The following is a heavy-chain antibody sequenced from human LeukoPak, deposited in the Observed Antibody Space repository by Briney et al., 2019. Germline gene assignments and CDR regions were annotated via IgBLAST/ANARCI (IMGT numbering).Heavy chain of an antibody. V-gene: IGHV1-2*02. CDR1: GFIFTGYY. CDR3: ARDHPYSSGWHGRVEAFDL. J-gene: IGHJ3*01. D-gene: IGHD6-19*01. Sequence: ASVTVSCKASGFIFTGYYMHWVRQAPGQGLEWMGWINPNSGGTKYAQKFQGRATMTRDTSITTAYMDLSRLRSDDTAVYYCARDHPYSSGWHGRVEAFDLWGQGTTVTVSS. CDR2: INPNSGGT.